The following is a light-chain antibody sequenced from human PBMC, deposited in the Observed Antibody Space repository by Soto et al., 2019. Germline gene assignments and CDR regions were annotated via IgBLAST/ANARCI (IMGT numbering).Light chain of an antibody. CDR3: HQYGSSPFT. J-gene: IGKJ2*01. CDR1: QSVSSTY. V-gene: IGKV3-20*01. CDR2: GAS. Sequence: EIVLTQSPGTLSLSPWERATLSCRASQSVSSTYFAWYQQKPGQAPRLLIYGASSRATGIPDRFSGRGSGTDFTLTINTLEPEDFAVYYCHQYGSSPFTFGQGTKLDIK.